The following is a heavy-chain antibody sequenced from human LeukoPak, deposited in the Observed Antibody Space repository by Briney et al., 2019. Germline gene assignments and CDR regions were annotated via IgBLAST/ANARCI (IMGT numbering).Heavy chain of an antibody. Sequence: GGSLRLSCAASGFTFSSYAMSWVRQAPGKGLEWVSAISGSGGSTYYADSVKGRFTISRDKSKNTLYLQMNSLRAEDTAVYYCAKVPSYYYDSSGYYDYWGQGTLVTVSS. D-gene: IGHD3-22*01. J-gene: IGHJ4*02. CDR2: ISGSGGST. V-gene: IGHV3-23*01. CDR3: AKVPSYYYDSSGYYDY. CDR1: GFTFSSYA.